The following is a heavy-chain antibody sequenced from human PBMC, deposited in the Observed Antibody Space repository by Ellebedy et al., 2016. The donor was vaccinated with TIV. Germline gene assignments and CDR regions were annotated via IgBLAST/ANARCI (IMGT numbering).Heavy chain of an antibody. CDR2: INVNSGGT. J-gene: IGHJ4*02. Sequence: ASVKVSCKASGYTFTGYYMHWVRQAPGQGPEWMGWINVNSGGTNYAQRFQGRVAMTRETSINTAYMELSRLRSDDTAVYYCASGRAPLSLGELSSLDYWGQGTPVTVSS. V-gene: IGHV1-2*02. D-gene: IGHD3-16*02. CDR1: GYTFTGYY. CDR3: ASGRAPLSLGELSSLDY.